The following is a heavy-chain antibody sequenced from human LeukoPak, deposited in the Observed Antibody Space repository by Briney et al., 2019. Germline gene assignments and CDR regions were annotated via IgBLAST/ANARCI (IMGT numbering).Heavy chain of an antibody. CDR2: ISGSGGST. D-gene: IGHD6-6*01. V-gene: IGHV3-23*01. CDR1: GFTFSSYA. CDR3: AIDLRVIPRSSSSHN. Sequence: GGSLRLSCAASGFTFSSYAMSWVRQAPGKGLEWVSAISGSGGSTYYADSVKGRFTISRDNSKNTLYLQMNSLRAEDTAVYYCAIDLRVIPRSSSSHNWGQGTLVTVSS. J-gene: IGHJ4*02.